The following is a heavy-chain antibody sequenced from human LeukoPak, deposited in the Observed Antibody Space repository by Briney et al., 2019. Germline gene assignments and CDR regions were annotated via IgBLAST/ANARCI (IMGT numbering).Heavy chain of an antibody. Sequence: GGSLRLSCAASGFTFSSYGMHWVRQAPGKGLEWVAFIRYDGSNKYYADSVKGRFTISRDNAKNSLYLQMNSLRAEDTAVYYCARDLGYYYDSSAIGYWGQGTLVTVSS. D-gene: IGHD3-22*01. CDR2: IRYDGSNK. V-gene: IGHV3-30*02. J-gene: IGHJ4*02. CDR1: GFTFSSYG. CDR3: ARDLGYYYDSSAIGY.